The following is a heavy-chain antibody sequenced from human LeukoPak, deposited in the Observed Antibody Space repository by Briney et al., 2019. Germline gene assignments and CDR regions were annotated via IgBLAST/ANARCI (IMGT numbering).Heavy chain of an antibody. CDR2: IYPGDSDT. Sequence: GESLKISCKGPGYSFTSYWIGWVRQMPGKGLEWMGIIYPGDSDTRYSPSFQGQVTISADKSISTAYLQWSSLKASDTAMYYCARHREMYSSSWYPEAFDIWGQGTMVTVSS. V-gene: IGHV5-51*01. D-gene: IGHD6-13*01. CDR3: ARHREMYSSSWYPEAFDI. J-gene: IGHJ3*02. CDR1: GYSFTSYW.